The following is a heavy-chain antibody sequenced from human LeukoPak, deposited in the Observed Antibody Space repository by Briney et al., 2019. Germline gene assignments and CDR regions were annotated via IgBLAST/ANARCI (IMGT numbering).Heavy chain of an antibody. Sequence: GGSLRLSCEASGFTFDDYAMHWVRQAPGKGLEWVSTINWNSGGIGYADSVKGRFTISRDNAKNSLYLQMNSLRAEDTAVYYCARARGGASYDAFDIWGQGTMVTVSS. CDR2: INWNSGGI. CDR1: GFTFDDYA. CDR3: ARARGGASYDAFDI. J-gene: IGHJ3*02. D-gene: IGHD3-10*01. V-gene: IGHV3-9*01.